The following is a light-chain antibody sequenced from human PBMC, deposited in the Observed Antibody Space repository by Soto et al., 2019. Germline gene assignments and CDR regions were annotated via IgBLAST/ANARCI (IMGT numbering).Light chain of an antibody. CDR1: QSVSSN. V-gene: IGKV3-15*01. J-gene: IGKJ1*01. Sequence: EIVLTQSPGTLSLSPGERATLSCRASQSVSSNLAWYQQKPGQAPRLLIYGASTRATGIPARFSGSGSGTEFTLTISSLQSEDFAVYYCQQYNNWPPTFGQGTKVEI. CDR2: GAS. CDR3: QQYNNWPPT.